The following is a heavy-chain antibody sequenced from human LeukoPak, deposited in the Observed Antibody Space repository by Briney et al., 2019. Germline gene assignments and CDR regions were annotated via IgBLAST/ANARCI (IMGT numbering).Heavy chain of an antibody. V-gene: IGHV3-53*01. CDR1: GFTFRDFS. CDR3: TSGQMFTSGGFED. Sequence: PGGSLSLACAASGFTFRDFSMHWVRQVAGKGLEWVSVIYTAGDTFYPDSVRGRFSISRDTSRNMVNLQMNSLRAEDTALYYCTSGQMFTSGGFEDWGRGTLVTVSS. J-gene: IGHJ4*02. CDR2: IYTAGDT. D-gene: IGHD5-24*01.